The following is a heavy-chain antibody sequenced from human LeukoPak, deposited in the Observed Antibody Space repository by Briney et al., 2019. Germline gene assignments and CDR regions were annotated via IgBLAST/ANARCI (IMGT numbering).Heavy chain of an antibody. CDR3: AISSGIAVAGGFDY. J-gene: IGHJ4*02. D-gene: IGHD6-19*01. CDR2: ISSNGSTR. Sequence: GGSLRLSCAASGFTFSEYYMSWIRQAPGKGLEWVSYISSNGSTRYYADSVKGRFTISRDNAKNSLYLQMNSLRAEDTAVYYCAISSGIAVAGGFDYWGQGTLVTVSS. V-gene: IGHV3-11*01. CDR1: GFTFSEYY.